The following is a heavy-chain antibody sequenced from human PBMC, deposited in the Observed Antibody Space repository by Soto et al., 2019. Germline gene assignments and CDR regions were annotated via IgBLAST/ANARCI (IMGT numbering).Heavy chain of an antibody. D-gene: IGHD5-18*01. V-gene: IGHV1-69*13. CDR2: IIPIFGTA. CDR1: GGTFSSYA. CDR3: ARDLYDGYWDY. Sequence: GASVKVSCKASGGTFSSYAISWVRQAPGQGLEWMGGIIPIFGTANYAQKFQGRVAITADESTSTAYMELSSLRSEDTAVYYCARDLYDGYWDYWGQGTLVTVSS. J-gene: IGHJ4*02.